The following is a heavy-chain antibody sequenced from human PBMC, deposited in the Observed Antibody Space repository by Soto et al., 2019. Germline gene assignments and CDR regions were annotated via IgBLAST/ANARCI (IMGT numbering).Heavy chain of an antibody. CDR1: GGSISSGDYY. CDR2: IYSSGTT. J-gene: IGHJ4*02. CDR3: ATTFGYNSGWYSFDY. V-gene: IGHV4-30-4*01. D-gene: IGHD6-19*01. Sequence: TSETLSLTCTVSGGSISSGDYYWSWIRQPPGKGLEWTGYIYSSGTTYYNPSLKSRVTISVDTSKNQFSLKLTSVTAADTAVYYCATTFGYNSGWYSFDYWGQAILVTVSS.